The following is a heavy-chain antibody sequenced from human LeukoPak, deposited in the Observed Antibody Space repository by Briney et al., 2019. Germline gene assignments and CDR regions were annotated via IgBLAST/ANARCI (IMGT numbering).Heavy chain of an antibody. Sequence: GGSLRLSCAASGFTFSSYWMSWVRQAPGKGLEWVSVIYSGGSTYYADSVKGRFTISRDNSKNTLYLQMNSLRAEDTAVYYCARGDDHDYGDLYFDYWGQGTLVTVSS. J-gene: IGHJ4*02. CDR2: IYSGGST. V-gene: IGHV3-53*01. CDR3: ARGDDHDYGDLYFDY. CDR1: GFTFSSYW. D-gene: IGHD4-17*01.